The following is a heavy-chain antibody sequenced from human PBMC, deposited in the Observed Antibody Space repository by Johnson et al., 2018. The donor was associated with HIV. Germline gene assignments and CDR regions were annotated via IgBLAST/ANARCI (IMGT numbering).Heavy chain of an antibody. D-gene: IGHD2-15*01. CDR2: ISWNGGNI. CDR1: GFTFDDYA. CDR3: ASPWVASALDI. Sequence: EVQVVESGGGLVQPGRSLRVSCAASGFTFDDYAMHWVRQVPGKGLEWVSGISWNGGNIGYADSVKGRFTVSRDNAKNLLYLQMNSLRPEDTAVYYCASPWVASALDIWGQGTLVTVSP. V-gene: IGHV3-9*01. J-gene: IGHJ3*02.